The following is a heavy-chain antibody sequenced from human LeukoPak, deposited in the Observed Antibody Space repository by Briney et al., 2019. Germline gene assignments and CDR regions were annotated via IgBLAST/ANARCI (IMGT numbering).Heavy chain of an antibody. CDR1: GYTFTGHY. D-gene: IGHD5-12*01. CDR3: ARDYGVRLRFDP. CDR2: INPNSGDT. Sequence: ASVKVSCKASGYTFTGHYIHRVRQAPGQGLEWMGWINPNSGDTNYAWNFQGRITMTRDTSISTAYMELSRLRSDDTAVYFCARDYGVRLRFDPWGQGTLVTVSS. V-gene: IGHV1-2*02. J-gene: IGHJ5*02.